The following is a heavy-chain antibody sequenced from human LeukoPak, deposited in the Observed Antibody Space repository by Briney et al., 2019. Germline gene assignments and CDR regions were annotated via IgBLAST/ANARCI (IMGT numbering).Heavy chain of an antibody. J-gene: IGHJ4*02. CDR1: GFTFSGYA. CDR3: AKIEVYSGTYRGFFES. D-gene: IGHD1-26*01. V-gene: IGHV3-23*01. CDR2: ISGRGAST. Sequence: GGSLRLSCAASGFTFSGYAMSWVRQAPGKGLEWVSAISGRGASTYYADSVRGRFTISRDNSKDTLYLQMNSLRAEDTAVYYCAKIEVYSGTYRGFFESWGQGTLVTVSS.